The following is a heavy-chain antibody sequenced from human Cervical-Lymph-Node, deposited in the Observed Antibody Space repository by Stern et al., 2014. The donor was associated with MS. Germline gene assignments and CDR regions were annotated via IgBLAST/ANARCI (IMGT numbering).Heavy chain of an antibody. CDR1: GFTVRRDY. D-gene: IGHD1-1*01. V-gene: IGHV3-53*01. Sequence: EVQLVESGGGVIQPGGSLRLSCTASGFTVRRDYMTWVRQAPGKGLEWVSLITNVGSTFYTDSVNGRFTISRDDSKNTVYLHMTSLRAEDTAMYYCARDTSSPERSDWWGQGTLVTVSS. CDR2: ITNVGST. J-gene: IGHJ4*02. CDR3: ARDTSSPERSDW.